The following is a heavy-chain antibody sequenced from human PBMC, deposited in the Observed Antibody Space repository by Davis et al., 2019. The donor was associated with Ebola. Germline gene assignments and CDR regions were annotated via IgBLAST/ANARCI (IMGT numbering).Heavy chain of an antibody. CDR3: AADCSAGVSYEV. CDR1: GFTLSNSA. V-gene: IGHV1-58*01. J-gene: IGHJ1*01. CDR2: TVVGSGST. D-gene: IGHD2-8*02. Sequence: SVKVSCKASGFTLSNSAVQWVRQARGQPLEWIGWTVVGSGSTNYAQKFQERVTITRDMSTSTAYMELSSLRSEDTAVYYCAADCSAGVSYEVWGQGTLVTVSS.